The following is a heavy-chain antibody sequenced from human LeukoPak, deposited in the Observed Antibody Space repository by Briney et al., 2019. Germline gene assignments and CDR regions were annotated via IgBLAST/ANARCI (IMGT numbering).Heavy chain of an antibody. D-gene: IGHD6-19*01. CDR3: ARSGHSNGWYYFDY. V-gene: IGHV3-7*01. J-gene: IGHJ4*02. Sequence: GGSLRLSCAASGFTFGSYSMSWVRQAPGKGLEWVANINQDGSEKYYVDSVKGRFTISRDNAKKSLDLQMNSLRAEDTAVYYCARSGHSNGWYYFDYWGLGALVTVSS. CDR2: INQDGSEK. CDR1: GFTFGSYS.